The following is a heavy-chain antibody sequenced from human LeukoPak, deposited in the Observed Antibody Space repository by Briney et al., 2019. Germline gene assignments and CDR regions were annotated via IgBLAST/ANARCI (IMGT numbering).Heavy chain of an antibody. CDR1: GFTFNDYV. CDR3: AKDIGTYCSNDVCSGG. J-gene: IGHJ4*02. V-gene: IGHV3-43*02. CDR2: IRGDGVKT. Sequence: GGSLRLSYAASGFTFNDYVMPWVRQAPGKGLEWVSLIRGDGVKTYYADSLKGRFTISGDSSKNSLFLQMNSLRTEDTALYYWAKDIGTYCSNDVCSGGWGQGTLVTVFS. D-gene: IGHD2-8*01.